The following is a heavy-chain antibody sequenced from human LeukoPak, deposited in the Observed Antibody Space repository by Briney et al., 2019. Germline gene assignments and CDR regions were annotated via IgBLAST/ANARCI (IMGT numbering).Heavy chain of an antibody. CDR1: GYSISSGYY. V-gene: IGHV4-38-2*01. D-gene: IGHD3-16*02. CDR2: IYHSGGT. Sequence: SETLSLTCAVSGYSISSGYYWGWIRPPPGKGLEWIGSIYHSGGTYYNTSLKSRVTISVDTSKNQFSLKLSSVTAADTAVYYCARVMITFGGVIVTYYYYGMDVWGKGTTVTVSS. J-gene: IGHJ6*04. CDR3: ARVMITFGGVIVTYYYYGMDV.